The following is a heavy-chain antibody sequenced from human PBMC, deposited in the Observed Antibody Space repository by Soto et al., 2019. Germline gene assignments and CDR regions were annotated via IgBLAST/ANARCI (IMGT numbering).Heavy chain of an antibody. V-gene: IGHV1-3*01. J-gene: IGHJ6*03. D-gene: IGHD2-15*01. CDR1: GYTFTSYA. CDR2: INAGNGNT. Sequence: ASVKVSCKASGYTFTSYAMHRVRQAPGQRLEWMGWINAGNGNTKYSQKFQGRVTITRDTSASTAYMELSSLRSEDTAVYYCARDLTCSGGSCYSPVSRYYYYYYMDVWGKGTTVTVSS. CDR3: ARDLTCSGGSCYSPVSRYYYYYYMDV.